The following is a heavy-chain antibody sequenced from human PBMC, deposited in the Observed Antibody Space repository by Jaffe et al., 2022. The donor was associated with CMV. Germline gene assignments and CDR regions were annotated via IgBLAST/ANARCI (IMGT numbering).Heavy chain of an antibody. Sequence: QVQLVESGGGVVQPGRSLRLSCAASGFTFSSYGMHWVRQAPGKGLEWVAVISYDGSNKYYADSVKGRFTISRDNSKNTLYLQMNSLRAEDTAVYYCAKVAVPGNDILGMDVWGQGTTVTVSS. V-gene: IGHV3-30*18. CDR2: ISYDGSNK. CDR3: AKVAVPGNDILGMDV. D-gene: IGHD1-1*01. J-gene: IGHJ6*02. CDR1: GFTFSSYG.